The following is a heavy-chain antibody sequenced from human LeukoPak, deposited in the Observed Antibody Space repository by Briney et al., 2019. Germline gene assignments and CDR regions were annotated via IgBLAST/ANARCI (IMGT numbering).Heavy chain of an antibody. J-gene: IGHJ5*02. D-gene: IGHD6-13*01. V-gene: IGHV3-33*01. CDR1: GFPFSSYG. CDR3: ARDRGVFSLPQIAPGYNWFDP. CDR2: IWYDGSHK. Sequence: GRSLRLSCVGSGFPFSSYGMHWVRQTPGKGLEWVAVIWYDGSHKYYEDSVKGRFTISRDNSKRTLYLKMNSLRAEDTAVYYCARDRGVFSLPQIAPGYNWFDPWGQGTLVTVSS.